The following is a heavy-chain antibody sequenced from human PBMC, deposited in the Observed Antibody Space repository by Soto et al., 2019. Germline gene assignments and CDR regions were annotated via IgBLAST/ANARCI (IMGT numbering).Heavy chain of an antibody. CDR1: GFTFSSYA. D-gene: IGHD1-26*01. Sequence: GGSLRLSCAASGFTFSSYAMHWVRQAPGKGLEYVSAISSNGGSTYYANSVKGRFTISRDNSKNTLYLQMGSLRAEDMAVYYCARDPSYIPRSCDYWGQGTLVTVSS. V-gene: IGHV3-64*01. CDR3: ARDPSYIPRSCDY. CDR2: ISSNGGST. J-gene: IGHJ4*02.